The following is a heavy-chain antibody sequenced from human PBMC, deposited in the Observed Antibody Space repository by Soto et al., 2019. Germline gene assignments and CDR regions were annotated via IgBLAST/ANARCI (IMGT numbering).Heavy chain of an antibody. V-gene: IGHV3-21*01. J-gene: IGHJ4*02. CDR3: ARWGIEGRIDY. CDR1: GFTFSSYS. Sequence: EVQLVESGGGLVKPGGSLRLSCAASGFTFSSYSMNWVRQAPGKGLEWVSSISSSSSYIYYVYSVKGRFTISRDNAKNSLYLQMNCLRAEDTAVYYCARWGIEGRIDYWGQGTLVTVSS. D-gene: IGHD1-26*01. CDR2: ISSSSSYI.